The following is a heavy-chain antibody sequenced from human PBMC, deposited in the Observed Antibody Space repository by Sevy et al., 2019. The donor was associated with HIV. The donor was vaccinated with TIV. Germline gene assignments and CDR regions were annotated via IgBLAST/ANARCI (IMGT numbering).Heavy chain of an antibody. V-gene: IGHV4-34*10. D-gene: IGHD2-21*01. CDR2: VSRAGTT. J-gene: IGHJ5*02. Sequence: SETLSLTCAVYGGSFNNDYWTWIRQPPGKGLEWIGEVSRAGTTKYNPSLQSRTTMSLDTPTNQFSLKLTSVTAADTAMYYCARSVPSVLTGPVGLFFQVYSGWFDPWGQGIMVTVS. CDR1: GGSFNNDY. CDR3: ARSVPSVLTGPVGLFFQVYSGWFDP.